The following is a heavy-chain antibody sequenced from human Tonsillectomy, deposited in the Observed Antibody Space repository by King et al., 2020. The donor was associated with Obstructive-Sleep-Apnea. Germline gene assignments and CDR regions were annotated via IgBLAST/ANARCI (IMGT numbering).Heavy chain of an antibody. V-gene: IGHV3-30*18. CDR1: GFTFNSYG. CDR2: ISYDGSNK. Sequence: QVQLVESGGGVVQPGRSLRLSCAASGFTFNSYGMHWVRQAPGKGLEGLAVISYDGSNKNYADSVKGRFTISRDNSKNTLYLKMNSLRAEDTAMYYCAKNEASISAVSTDPIAWGQGTLVTVSS. CDR3: AKNEASISAVSTDPIA. D-gene: IGHD6-6*01. J-gene: IGHJ5*02.